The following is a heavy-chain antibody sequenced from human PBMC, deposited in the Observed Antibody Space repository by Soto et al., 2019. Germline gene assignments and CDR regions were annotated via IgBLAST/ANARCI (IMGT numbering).Heavy chain of an antibody. Sequence: GGSLRLSCAASGFTFSSYEMNWVRQAPGKGLEWVSYISSSGSTIYYADSVKGRFTISRDNAKNSLYLQMNSLRAEDTAVYYCASGYSYGLDAFDIWGQGTMVTVSS. CDR1: GFTFSSYE. CDR3: ASGYSYGLDAFDI. CDR2: ISSSGSTI. J-gene: IGHJ3*02. D-gene: IGHD5-18*01. V-gene: IGHV3-48*03.